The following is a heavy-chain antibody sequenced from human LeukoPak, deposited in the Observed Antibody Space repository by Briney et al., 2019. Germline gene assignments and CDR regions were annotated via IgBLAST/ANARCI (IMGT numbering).Heavy chain of an antibody. J-gene: IGHJ4*02. V-gene: IGHV4-39*01. D-gene: IGHD3-9*01. Sequence: SETLSLTCPLSGGSDKSSRYYWRWVRQPPAKVVVRVGSIYYTGSTYYKPSLKSRVTISVDASKNQISLKLSSVTAADTAVYFCARHKSFDYLSPIDSWGQGTLVTVSS. CDR2: IYYTGST. CDR1: GGSDKSSRYY. CDR3: ARHKSFDYLSPIDS.